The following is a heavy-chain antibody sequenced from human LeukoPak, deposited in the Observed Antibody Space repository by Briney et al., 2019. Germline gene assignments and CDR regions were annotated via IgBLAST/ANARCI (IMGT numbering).Heavy chain of an antibody. D-gene: IGHD6-19*01. CDR3: AKVAVAGYFDY. CDR1: GFTFSSYS. CDR2: IRGSGYDT. V-gene: IGHV3-23*01. Sequence: PGGSLRLSCEASGFTFSSYSINWVRKAPGKGLEWVSGIRGSGYDTYYADSVMGRFTISRDNSKNTLYLQMNSLRVEDTAVYYCAKVAVAGYFDYWGQGTLVTVSS. J-gene: IGHJ4*02.